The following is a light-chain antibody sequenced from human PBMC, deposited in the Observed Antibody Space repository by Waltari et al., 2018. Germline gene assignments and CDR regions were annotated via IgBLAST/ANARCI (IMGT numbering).Light chain of an antibody. CDR3: QHRSDWPWT. CDR2: DAS. Sequence: EIVLTQSPATLSLSPGESATLSCRASQSISSHLAWYQQKPGQAPRLLVFDASNRATGIPARFSGAGSGTDFTLSITTLEPEDFAVYYCQHRSDWPWTFGQGTKVEFK. J-gene: IGKJ1*01. V-gene: IGKV3-11*01. CDR1: QSISSH.